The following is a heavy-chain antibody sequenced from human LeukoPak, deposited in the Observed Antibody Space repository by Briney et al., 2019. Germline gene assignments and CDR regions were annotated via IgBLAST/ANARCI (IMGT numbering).Heavy chain of an antibody. D-gene: IGHD2-2*01. J-gene: IGHJ4*02. CDR1: GFTFSNYA. CDR3: ARDLQL. CDR2: ISYDGSNK. V-gene: IGHV3-30-3*01. Sequence: GGSLRLSCAASGFTFSNYAMSWVRQAPGKGLEGVAVISYDGSNKYYADSVKGRFTISRDNSKNTLYLQMNSLRAEDTAVYYCARDLQLWGQGTLVTVSS.